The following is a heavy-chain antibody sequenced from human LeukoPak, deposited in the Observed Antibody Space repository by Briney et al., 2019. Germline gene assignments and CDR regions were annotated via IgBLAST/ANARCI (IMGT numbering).Heavy chain of an antibody. CDR2: IYSGGGT. CDR1: GFTVRSNY. Sequence: GGSLRLSCAVSGFTVRSNYMSWVRQAPGKGLEWVSVIYSGGGTYYADSVKGRFTISRDNSNNTLNLQMNSLRVEDTAVYYCASKRGSSNWYRDYWGQGTLVTVSS. CDR3: ASKRGSSNWYRDY. V-gene: IGHV3-66*01. D-gene: IGHD6-13*01. J-gene: IGHJ4*02.